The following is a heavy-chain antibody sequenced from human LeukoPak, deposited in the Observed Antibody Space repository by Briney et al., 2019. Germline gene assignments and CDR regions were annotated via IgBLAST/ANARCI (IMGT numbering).Heavy chain of an antibody. Sequence: ASVNVSFKASGYTFTNYPVTWVRQAPGQGLEWMGWISPYNGNTNYAQKLQGRVTLTTDTSTSTAYMELRSLRSDDTAVYYCARGTGRGHSYGYDVTGDAFDIWGQGTMVTVSS. J-gene: IGHJ3*02. D-gene: IGHD5-18*01. CDR1: GYTFTNYP. V-gene: IGHV1-18*01. CDR2: ISPYNGNT. CDR3: ARGTGRGHSYGYDVTGDAFDI.